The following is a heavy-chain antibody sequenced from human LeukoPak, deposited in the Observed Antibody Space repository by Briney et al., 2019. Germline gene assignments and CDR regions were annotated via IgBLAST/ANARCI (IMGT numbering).Heavy chain of an antibody. V-gene: IGHV3-23*01. CDR1: GFTFSSYA. D-gene: IGHD6-6*01. CDR3: ARGESSSFDH. J-gene: IGHJ4*02. CDR2: ISGSGGST. Sequence: GGSLRLSCAASGFTFSSYAMSWVRQAPGKGLEWASAISGSGGSTYYADSVKGRFTISRDNSKNSLYLQMNSLRAEDTAVYYCARGESSSFDHWGQGTLVTVSS.